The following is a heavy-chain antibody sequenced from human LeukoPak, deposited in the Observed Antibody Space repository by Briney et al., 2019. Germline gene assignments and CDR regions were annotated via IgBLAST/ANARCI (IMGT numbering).Heavy chain of an antibody. V-gene: IGHV3-48*03. CDR2: ISSSGSTI. J-gene: IGHJ4*02. CDR3: ARSITMIEEDY. D-gene: IGHD3-22*01. Sequence: PGGSLRLSCAASGFTFSSYEMNWVRQAPGKGLEWVSYISSSGSTIYYADSVKGRFTISRDNAKNSQYLQMNSLRAEDTAVYYCARSITMIEEDYWGQGTLVTVSS. CDR1: GFTFSSYE.